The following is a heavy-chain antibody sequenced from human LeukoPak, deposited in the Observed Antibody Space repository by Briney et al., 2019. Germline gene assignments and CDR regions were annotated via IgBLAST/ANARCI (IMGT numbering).Heavy chain of an antibody. V-gene: IGHV4-34*01. CDR2: INHSGST. J-gene: IGHJ4*02. D-gene: IGHD4-17*01. Sequence: SETLSLPCAVYGGSFSGYYWSWIRQPPGKGQEWIGEINHSGSTNYNPSLKSRVTISVDTSKNQFSLKLSSVTAADTAVYYCAREVRDYGDSNYYFDYWGQGTLVTVSS. CDR1: GGSFSGYY. CDR3: AREVRDYGDSNYYFDY.